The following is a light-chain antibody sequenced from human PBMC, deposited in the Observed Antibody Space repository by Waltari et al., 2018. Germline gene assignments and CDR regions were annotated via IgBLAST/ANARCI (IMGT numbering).Light chain of an antibody. V-gene: IGKV3-11*01. Sequence: EIVLTQSPATLSLSPGERATLPCRASQSVNSYLARYRQKPGQAHRLLIYDASNRATGIPARFSGSGSETDFTLTISSLEPEDFAVYYCQQRSNWPPITFGQGTRLEIK. CDR1: QSVNSY. CDR3: QQRSNWPPIT. J-gene: IGKJ5*01. CDR2: DAS.